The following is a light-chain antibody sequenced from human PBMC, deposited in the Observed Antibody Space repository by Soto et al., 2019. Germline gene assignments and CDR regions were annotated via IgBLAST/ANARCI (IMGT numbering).Light chain of an antibody. Sequence: CVRAHPASGYGVHGQSSTISCTGTRSDVGGYNYVSWYQQHPGKAPKLMIYDVSNRPSGVSNRFSGSKSGNTASLTISGLQAEDEADYYCNSYSNSTTLFVFGTGTKVTVL. CDR2: DVS. J-gene: IGLJ1*01. CDR3: NSYSNSTTLFV. V-gene: IGLV2-14*01. CDR1: RSDVGGYNY.